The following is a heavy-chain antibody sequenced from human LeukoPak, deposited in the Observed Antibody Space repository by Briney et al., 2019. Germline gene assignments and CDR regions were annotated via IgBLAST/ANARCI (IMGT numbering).Heavy chain of an antibody. CDR2: IYSGGST. CDR1: GFTVSSNY. V-gene: IGHV3-53*01. D-gene: IGHD6-13*01. Sequence: GGSLRLSCAASGFTVSSNYMSWVRQAPGKGLEWVSVIYSGGSTYFADSVKGRFTISRDYSKNTLYLQINSLRAEDTAVYYCARALSSSWYAFRSNWFDPWGQGTLVTVSS. CDR3: ARALSSSWYAFRSNWFDP. J-gene: IGHJ5*02.